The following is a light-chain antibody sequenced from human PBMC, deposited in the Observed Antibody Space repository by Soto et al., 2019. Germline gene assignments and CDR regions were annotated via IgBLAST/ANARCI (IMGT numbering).Light chain of an antibody. Sequence: DIQLTQSPSPLSASVGDRVYITCRTSQDVSSYLNWYQAKPGKAPKLLVYESSTLESGVPSRFSGSGSGTDFTLTISSLQPEDSATYYCQQSYGSHPFTFGPGTRVDI. CDR2: ESS. J-gene: IGKJ3*01. CDR3: QQSYGSHPFT. V-gene: IGKV1-39*01. CDR1: QDVSSY.